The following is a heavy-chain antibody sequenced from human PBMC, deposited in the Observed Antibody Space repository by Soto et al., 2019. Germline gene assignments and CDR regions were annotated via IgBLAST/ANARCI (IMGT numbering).Heavy chain of an antibody. CDR3: ARGGSGWKALNWFDP. J-gene: IGHJ5*02. CDR2: IYYSGST. D-gene: IGHD6-19*01. CDR1: GGSISSGDYY. Sequence: SETLSLTCTVSGGSISSGDYYWSWIRQAQGKGLEWIGYIYYSGSTYYNPSLKSRVTISVDTSKNQFSLKLNAVTAADTAIYYCARGGSGWKALNWFDPWGQGSMVTVSS. V-gene: IGHV4-30-4*01.